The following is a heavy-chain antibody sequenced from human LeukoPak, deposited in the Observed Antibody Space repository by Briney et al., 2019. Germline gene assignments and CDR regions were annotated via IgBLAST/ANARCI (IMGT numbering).Heavy chain of an antibody. CDR1: GFTFSSYG. J-gene: IGHJ3*02. CDR2: ISYDGSNK. D-gene: IGHD3-10*01. Sequence: GGSLRLSCAASGFTFSSYGMHWVRQAPGKGLEWVAVISYDGSNKYYADSVKGRFTISRDNSKNTLYLQMNSLTAEDTAVYYCAKDSSLWFGELLYAFDIWGQGTMVTVSS. CDR3: AKDSSLWFGELLYAFDI. V-gene: IGHV3-30*18.